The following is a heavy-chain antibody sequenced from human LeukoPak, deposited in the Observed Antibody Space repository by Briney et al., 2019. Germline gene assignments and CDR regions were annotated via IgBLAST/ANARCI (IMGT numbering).Heavy chain of an antibody. CDR2: MYYSGST. J-gene: IGHJ3*02. CDR1: GGSVSSHY. Sequence: PSETLSLTCTLSGGSVSSHYWSWIRQPPGKGLEWIGYMYYSGSTNYNPSLKSRVTISVDTSKNQFSLKLSSVTAADTAVYYCARAQGTIVGAPFAFDIWGQGTMVTVSS. CDR3: ARAQGTIVGAPFAFDI. D-gene: IGHD1-26*01. V-gene: IGHV4-59*02.